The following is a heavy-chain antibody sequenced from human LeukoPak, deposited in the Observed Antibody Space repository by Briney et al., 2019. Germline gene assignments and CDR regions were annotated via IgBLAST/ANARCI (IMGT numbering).Heavy chain of an antibody. V-gene: IGHV3-74*01. J-gene: IGHJ5*02. CDR2: MSDDGTVP. CDR1: GLPFSRSW. D-gene: IGHD5-12*01. Sequence: GGSLRLSCEVSGLPFSRSWMHWVRQLPGRGLMWVSSMSDDGTVPTYADSVKGRFIISRDNAKNTPYLQLNSLRGEDTALYFCATAYSGFAYNWFDPWGQGALVTVSS. CDR3: ATAYSGFAYNWFDP.